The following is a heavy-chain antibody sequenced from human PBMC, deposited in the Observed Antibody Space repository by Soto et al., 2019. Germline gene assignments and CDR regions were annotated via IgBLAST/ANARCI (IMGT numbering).Heavy chain of an antibody. D-gene: IGHD2-21*02. CDR3: VRGDDRVD. Sequence: EVQLVESGGGLVKPGGSLRLSCVGSGFIFSSFTMTWVRQAPGMGLQYVSSISKSSSLIYYADSVKGRFTISRDNAKDSLFLQMSDLRPEDTAIYYCVRGDDRVDWGQGTLVTVSS. CDR2: ISKSSSLI. V-gene: IGHV3-21*01. CDR1: GFIFSSFT. J-gene: IGHJ4*02.